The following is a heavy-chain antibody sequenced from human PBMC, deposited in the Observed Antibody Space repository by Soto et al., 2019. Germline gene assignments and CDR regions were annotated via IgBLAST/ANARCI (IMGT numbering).Heavy chain of an antibody. Sequence: PSETLSLTCTVSGGSISSYYWSWIRQPPGKGLEWIGYIYYSGSTNYNPSLKSRVTISVDTSKNQFSLKLSSVTAADTAVYYCARLGGYCSGTNCYGYYGMDVWGQGTTVTVSS. CDR3: ARLGGYCSGTNCYGYYGMDV. V-gene: IGHV4-59*01. CDR2: IYYSGST. D-gene: IGHD2-2*01. CDR1: GGSISSYY. J-gene: IGHJ6*02.